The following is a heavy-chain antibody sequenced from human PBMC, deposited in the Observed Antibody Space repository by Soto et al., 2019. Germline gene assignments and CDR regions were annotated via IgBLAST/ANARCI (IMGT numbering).Heavy chain of an antibody. Sequence: ASVKVSCKASGYTFTGYYMHWVRQAPGQGLEWMGWINPNSGGTNYAQKFQGRATMTRDTSISTAYMELSRLRSDDTAMYYCAGISVEMATINYYYGMDVWGQGTTVTVSS. D-gene: IGHD5-12*01. CDR3: AGISVEMATINYYYGMDV. J-gene: IGHJ6*02. CDR2: INPNSGGT. V-gene: IGHV1-2*02. CDR1: GYTFTGYY.